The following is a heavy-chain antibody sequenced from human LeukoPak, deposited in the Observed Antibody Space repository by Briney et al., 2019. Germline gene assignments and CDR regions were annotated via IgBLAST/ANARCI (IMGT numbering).Heavy chain of an antibody. CDR3: TSHAAFDP. CDR1: GFTFNNAW. Sequence: GGSLRLSCAASGFTFNNAWMNWVRQAPGKGLEWVGRIKSKNVGGTTDYAAPVKGRFTISRDDSKNTVYLQMNSLKIEDTAVYYCTSHAAFDPWGQGTLVTV. CDR2: IKSKNVGGTT. J-gene: IGHJ5*02. V-gene: IGHV3-15*01.